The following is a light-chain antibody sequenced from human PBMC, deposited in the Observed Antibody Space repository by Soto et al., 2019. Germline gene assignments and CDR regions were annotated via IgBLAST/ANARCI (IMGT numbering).Light chain of an antibody. CDR2: DNN. Sequence: QSVLTQPPSVSAAPGQKVTISCSGSSSNIGNNYVSWYQSLPGTAPKLLIYDNNERPSGIPDRFSGSKSGASASLVIAGLQADDEGTYFCQSYDSSLSAWVFGGGTKLTVL. CDR3: QSYDSSLSAWV. V-gene: IGLV1-51*01. CDR1: SSNIGNNY. J-gene: IGLJ3*02.